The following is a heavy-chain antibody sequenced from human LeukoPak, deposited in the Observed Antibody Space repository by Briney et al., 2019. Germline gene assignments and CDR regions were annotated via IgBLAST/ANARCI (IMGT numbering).Heavy chain of an antibody. J-gene: IGHJ4*02. CDR2: ISSSGSTI. CDR1: GFTFSDYY. CDR3: ARALVTANLYYFDY. D-gene: IGHD2-21*02. Sequence: GGSLRLSCAASGFTFSDYYMSWIRQAPGKGLEWVSYISSSGSTIYYADSVKGRFTISRDNAKNSLYLQMNSLRAEDTAVYYCARALVTANLYYFDYWGRGTLVTVPS. V-gene: IGHV3-11*01.